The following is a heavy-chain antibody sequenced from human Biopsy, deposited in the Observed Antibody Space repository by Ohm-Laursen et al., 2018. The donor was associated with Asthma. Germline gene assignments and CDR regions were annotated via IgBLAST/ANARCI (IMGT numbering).Heavy chain of an antibody. J-gene: IGHJ6*02. Sequence: VKVSCNAPGGTFSNFAISWVRQAPGQGLEWLGGIMTVFGTTNYAQKFQGRVTITADESTSTAYMEVTSLRSEDTAIYYCARCQVGYSSGWSLLLKKIYYSGMDVWGQGTAVTVSS. CDR1: GGTFSNFA. CDR2: IMTVFGTT. CDR3: ARCQVGYSSGWSLLLKKIYYSGMDV. D-gene: IGHD6-19*01. V-gene: IGHV1-69*13.